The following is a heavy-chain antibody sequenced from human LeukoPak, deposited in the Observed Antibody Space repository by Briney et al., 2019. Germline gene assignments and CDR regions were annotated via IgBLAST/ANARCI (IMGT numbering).Heavy chain of an antibody. J-gene: IGHJ4*02. CDR2: MYYSGST. Sequence: PSDTLSLTCTVSGGSISSGNYYWAWIRQPPGKGLEWIGSMYYSGSTYYNPSLKSRVTISVDTSKNQFSLKLSSVTATDTAVYYCASPYFDFWGQGTLVTVSS. CDR1: GGSISSGNYY. CDR3: ASPYFDF. V-gene: IGHV4-39*01.